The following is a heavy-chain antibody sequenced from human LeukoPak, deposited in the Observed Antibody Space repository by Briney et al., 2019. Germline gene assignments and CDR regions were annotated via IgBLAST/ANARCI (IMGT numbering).Heavy chain of an antibody. V-gene: IGHV3-48*04. D-gene: IGHD3-22*01. CDR2: INSGSSTI. CDR1: EFTFSSHS. J-gene: IGHJ4*02. CDR3: ARFAAYDRSGFDY. Sequence: GGSPRLSCAASEFTFSSHSMNWVRQAPGKGLEWVSYINSGSSTIYYADSVKGRFTISRDNAKNSLYLQMNSLRAEDTAVYYCARFAAYDRSGFDYWGQGALVTVSS.